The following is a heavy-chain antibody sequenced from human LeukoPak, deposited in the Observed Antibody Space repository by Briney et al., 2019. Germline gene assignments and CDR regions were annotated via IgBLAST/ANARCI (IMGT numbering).Heavy chain of an antibody. CDR3: ARRSAFLNAFDI. V-gene: IGHV4-59*01. Sequence: PSETLSLTCSVSGGSIGGYYWSWVRQTPGKGLEWIGCIYYSGSTDYNPSLKSPVTISVATSKTHFSLRLNSVTAADTAVYYCARRSAFLNAFDIWGQGTLVTVSS. CDR2: IYYSGST. CDR1: GGSIGGYY. J-gene: IGHJ3*02.